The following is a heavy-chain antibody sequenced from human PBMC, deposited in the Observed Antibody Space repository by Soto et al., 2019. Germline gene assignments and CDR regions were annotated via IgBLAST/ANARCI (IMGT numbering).Heavy chain of an antibody. CDR2: IIPSFGTA. Sequence: QVQLVQSGAEVKKPGSSVKVSCKASGGTFSSYAISWVRQAPGQVLEWMGGIIPSFGTANYAQKFQGRVTITADESTSTAYMELSSLRSEDTAVYYCARDLDGYYGYYCGMDVWGQGTTVTVSS. J-gene: IGHJ6*02. CDR3: ARDLDGYYGYYCGMDV. V-gene: IGHV1-69*01. CDR1: GGTFSSYA. D-gene: IGHD3-3*01.